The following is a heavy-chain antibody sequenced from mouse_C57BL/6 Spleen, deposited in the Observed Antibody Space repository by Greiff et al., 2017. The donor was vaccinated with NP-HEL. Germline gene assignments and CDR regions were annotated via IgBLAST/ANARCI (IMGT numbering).Heavy chain of an antibody. CDR1: GYTFTSYW. Sequence: QVQLQQSVAELVKPGASVKLSCKASGYTFTSYWMQWVKQRPGQGLEWIGEIDPSDSYTNYNQKFKGKATLTVDTSSSTAYMQLSSLTSEDSAVYYCARSYGNWFAYWGQGTLVTVSA. CDR3: ARSYGNWFAY. D-gene: IGHD2-1*01. CDR2: IDPSDSYT. V-gene: IGHV1-50*01. J-gene: IGHJ3*01.